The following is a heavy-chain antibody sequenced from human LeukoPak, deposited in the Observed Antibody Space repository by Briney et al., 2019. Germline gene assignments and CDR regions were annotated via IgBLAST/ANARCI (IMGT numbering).Heavy chain of an antibody. Sequence: GGSLRLSCAASGFTFDDYAMHWVRQAPGKGLEWVSGISWNSGSIGYADSVKGRFTISRDNAKNSLYLQMNSLRAEDTALYYCATGDSFDYWGQGTLVTVSS. J-gene: IGHJ4*02. V-gene: IGHV3-9*01. CDR2: ISWNSGSI. CDR1: GFTFDDYA. D-gene: IGHD1-14*01. CDR3: ATGDSFDY.